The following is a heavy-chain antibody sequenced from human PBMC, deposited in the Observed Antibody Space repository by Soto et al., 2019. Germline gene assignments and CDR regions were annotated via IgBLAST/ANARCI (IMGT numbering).Heavy chain of an antibody. CDR1: GYTFTSYG. CDR2: ISAYNGNT. J-gene: IGHJ1*01. V-gene: IGHV1-18*01. D-gene: IGHD3-3*01. Sequence: QVQLVQSGAEVKKPGASVKVSCKASGYTFTSYGISWVRQAPGQGLEWMGWISAYNGNTNYAQKLQGRVTMTTDTSTSTAYMELRSLRSDDTAVYYCARDPRGTYYDFWSGYPQEYFQHWGQGTLVTVSS. CDR3: ARDPRGTYYDFWSGYPQEYFQH.